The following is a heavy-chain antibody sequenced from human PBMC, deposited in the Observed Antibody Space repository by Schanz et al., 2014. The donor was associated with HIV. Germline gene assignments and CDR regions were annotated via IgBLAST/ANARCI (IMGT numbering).Heavy chain of an antibody. CDR2: ISNDGSNE. CDR3: AKEWYYGSGSMDYGLDV. CDR1: GFTFSSYA. J-gene: IGHJ6*02. Sequence: QVQLVESGGGVVQPGRSLRLSCAASGFTFSSYAMHWVRQAPGKGLEWVAVISNDGSNEYYADSVKGRFTLSRDNSENTVYLLMNSLRAEDTAVYYCAKEWYYGSGSMDYGLDVWGQGTTVTVSS. D-gene: IGHD3-10*01. V-gene: IGHV3-30*04.